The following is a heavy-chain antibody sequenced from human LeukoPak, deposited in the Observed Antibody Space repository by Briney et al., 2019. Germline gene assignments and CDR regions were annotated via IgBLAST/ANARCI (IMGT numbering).Heavy chain of an antibody. Sequence: ASVKVSCKASGYTFTSYAMNWVRQAPGQGLEWMGWISTNTGNPTYAQGFTGRFVFSLDTSVSTAYLQTSSLKAEDTAVYYCARDLGPLYSSSWYGDFQHWGQGTLVTVSS. J-gene: IGHJ1*01. CDR1: GYTFTSYA. V-gene: IGHV7-4-1*02. D-gene: IGHD6-13*01. CDR2: ISTNTGNP. CDR3: ARDLGPLYSSSWYGDFQH.